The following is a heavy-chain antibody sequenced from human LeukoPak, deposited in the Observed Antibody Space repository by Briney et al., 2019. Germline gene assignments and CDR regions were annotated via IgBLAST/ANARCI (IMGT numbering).Heavy chain of an antibody. CDR3: ARAWRACIGGRCPYYFDY. D-gene: IGHD2-15*01. V-gene: IGHV3-13*01. Sequence: QPGGSLRLSCAASGFTFSNYDMHWVRQPTGKGLEWVSAIDTAGDTYYPDSVRGRFTFSRENAKNSLSLQMNSLRAEDTAVYYCARAWRACIGGRCPYYFDYWGQGTLVTVSS. CDR1: GFTFSNYD. J-gene: IGHJ4*02. CDR2: IDTAGDT.